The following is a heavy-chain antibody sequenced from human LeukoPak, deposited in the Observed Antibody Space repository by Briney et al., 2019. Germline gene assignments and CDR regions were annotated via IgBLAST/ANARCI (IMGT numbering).Heavy chain of an antibody. D-gene: IGHD5-24*01. CDR3: AWTDPFGQMATIRDPGSHAY. CDR1: GHTFTNFG. V-gene: IGHV1-18*01. J-gene: IGHJ4*02. CDR2: ISAYNGDT. Sequence: GASVKVSCKAYGHTFTNFGISWVRQAPGQGLEWMGWISAYNGDTNYTQKLQGRVTMTTDTSTMTAHMELTSLRSDDTAVYYCAWTDPFGQMATIRDPGSHAYWGQGTLVTVSS.